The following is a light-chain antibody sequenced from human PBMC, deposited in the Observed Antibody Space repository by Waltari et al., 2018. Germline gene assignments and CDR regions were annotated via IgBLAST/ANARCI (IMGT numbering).Light chain of an antibody. V-gene: IGLV2-11*01. J-gene: IGLJ2*01. CDR1: SSDVGGHNY. CDR3: CSYAGSYTLV. Sequence: QSALTQPRSVSGSPGQSVTISCTGTSSDVGGHNYVSWYQQHPGKAPKLMIYDASKRPPGVPDRFPGSKSGNTASLTISGLQAEDEADYYCCSYAGSYTLVFGGGTKLTVL. CDR2: DAS.